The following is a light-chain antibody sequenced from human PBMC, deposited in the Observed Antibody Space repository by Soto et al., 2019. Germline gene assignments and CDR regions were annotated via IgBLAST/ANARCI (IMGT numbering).Light chain of an antibody. V-gene: IGLV2-14*03. CDR2: DVT. CDR3: SSYTSNTTWV. CDR1: SSDGGGYKY. Sequence: VLTQPASVSGSPGQSITISCTGTSSDGGGYKYVSWYQHHPGKAPKLLIYDVTNRPSGVSNRFSGSKSGNTASLTISGLQAEDEADYYCSSYTSNTTWVFGGGTKLTVL. J-gene: IGLJ3*02.